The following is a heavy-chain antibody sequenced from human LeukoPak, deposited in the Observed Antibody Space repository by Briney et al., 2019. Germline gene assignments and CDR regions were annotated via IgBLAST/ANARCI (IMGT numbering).Heavy chain of an antibody. CDR2: ISAYNGNT. J-gene: IGHJ5*02. CDR3: ARDGGPYGDYGRNWFDP. Sequence: ASVKVSCKASGYTFTSYGISWVRQAPGQGLEWMGWISAYNGNTNYAQKLQGRVTMTTDTSTSTAYMELRSLRSDDTAVYYCARDGGPYGDYGRNWFDPWGQGTLVTVSS. CDR1: GYTFTSYG. D-gene: IGHD4-17*01. V-gene: IGHV1-18*01.